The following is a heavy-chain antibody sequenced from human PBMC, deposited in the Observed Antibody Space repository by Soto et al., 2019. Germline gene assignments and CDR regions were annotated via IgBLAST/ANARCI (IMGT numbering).Heavy chain of an antibody. V-gene: IGHV3-74*01. CDR1: GFTFSSYW. D-gene: IGHD4-17*01. Sequence: GGSLRLSCAASGFTFSSYWMHWVRQAPGKGLVWVSRINSDGSSTSYADSVKGRFTISRDNAKNTLYLQMNSLRAEDTAVYYCAREVDYVDPDYYGMDVWGQGTTVTVSS. CDR2: INSDGSST. J-gene: IGHJ6*02. CDR3: AREVDYVDPDYYGMDV.